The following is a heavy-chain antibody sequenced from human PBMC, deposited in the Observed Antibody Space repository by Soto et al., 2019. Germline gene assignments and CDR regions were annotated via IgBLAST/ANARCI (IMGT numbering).Heavy chain of an antibody. D-gene: IGHD3-16*02. CDR1: GYSCASYW. CDR3: ARTRSFTLGFYYDGMDA. J-gene: IGHJ6*02. CDR2: IYPGDSDT. Sequence: PXESLKLSWQCSGYSCASYWIGWVLQMPGKDLEWMGIIYPGDSDTRYSPSFQGQVTISADKSLRTAYLQWTSLKASDTALYYCARTRSFTLGFYYDGMDAWGQGTTVTVS. V-gene: IGHV5-51*01.